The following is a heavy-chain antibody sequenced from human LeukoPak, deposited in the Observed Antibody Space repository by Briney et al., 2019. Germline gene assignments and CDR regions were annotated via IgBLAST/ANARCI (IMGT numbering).Heavy chain of an antibody. D-gene: IGHD3-3*01. V-gene: IGHV1-24*01. CDR1: GYTLTELS. CDR2: FDPEDGET. J-gene: IGHJ2*01. CDR3: ARDVLRFLEPGHLWYFDL. Sequence: ASVKVSCKVSGYTLTELSMHWVRQAPGKGLEWMGGFDPEDGETIYAQKFQGRVTMTEDTSTDTAYMELSSLRSEDTAVYYCARDVLRFLEPGHLWYFDLWGRGTLVTVSS.